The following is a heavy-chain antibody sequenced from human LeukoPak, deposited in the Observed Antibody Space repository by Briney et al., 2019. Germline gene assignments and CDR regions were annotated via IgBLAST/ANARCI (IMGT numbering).Heavy chain of an antibody. Sequence: GGSLRLSCAASGFTLSSYWMSWVRQAPGKGLEWVANIDQDGSSKYYVDSVKGRFSISRDDAKSSLYLQMNSLRAEDTAVYYCARDLFSGSYYEDFWGQGTLVTVSS. V-gene: IGHV3-7*01. D-gene: IGHD1-26*01. J-gene: IGHJ4*02. CDR2: IDQDGSSK. CDR1: GFTLSSYW. CDR3: ARDLFSGSYYEDF.